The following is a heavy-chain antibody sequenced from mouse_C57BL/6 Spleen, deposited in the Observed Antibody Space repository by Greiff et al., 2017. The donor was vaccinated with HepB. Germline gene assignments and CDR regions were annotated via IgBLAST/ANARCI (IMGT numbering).Heavy chain of an antibody. D-gene: IGHD1-1*01. J-gene: IGHJ2*01. V-gene: IGHV1-22*01. CDR3: ARERYYGSSCYFDY. CDR1: GYTFTDYN. CDR2: LNPNNGGT. Sequence: VQLKQSGPELVKPGASVKMSCKASGYTFTDYNMHWVKQSHGKSLEWIGYLNPNNGGTSYNQKFKGKATLTVNKSSSTAYMELRSLTSEDSAVYYCARERYYGSSCYFDYWGQGTTLTVSS.